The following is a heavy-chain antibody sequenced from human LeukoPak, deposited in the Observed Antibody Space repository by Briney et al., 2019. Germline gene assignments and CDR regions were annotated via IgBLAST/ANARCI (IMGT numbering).Heavy chain of an antibody. D-gene: IGHD5-24*01. V-gene: IGHV3-7*01. CDR2: IKQDGSEK. CDR1: GFTFGTYW. CDR3: ANGDGFDY. J-gene: IGHJ4*02. Sequence: PGGSLRLSCATSGFTFGTYWMSWVRQAPGKGLEWVANIKQDGSEKYYVDSVKGRFTISRDNAKNSLYLQINSLRAEDTAVYYCANGDGFDYWGQGTLVTVSS.